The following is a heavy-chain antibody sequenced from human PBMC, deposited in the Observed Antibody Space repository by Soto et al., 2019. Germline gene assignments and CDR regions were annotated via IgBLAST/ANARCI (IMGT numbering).Heavy chain of an antibody. V-gene: IGHV3-23*01. CDR1: EFSLSNYA. Sequence: GGSLRLSCAASEFSLSNYAMSWVRQAPGMGLEWVSSITSSGGSTYYADSVKGRFTISRDKSENTLYLQMSGLRAEDTAVYYCAKEAAPGPTNRLYYGMDVWGQGTTVTVSS. CDR3: AKEAAPGPTNRLYYGMDV. CDR2: ITSSGGST. D-gene: IGHD6-13*01. J-gene: IGHJ6*02.